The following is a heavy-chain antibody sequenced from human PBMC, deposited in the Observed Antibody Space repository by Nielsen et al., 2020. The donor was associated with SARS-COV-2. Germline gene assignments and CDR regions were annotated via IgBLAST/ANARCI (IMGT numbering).Heavy chain of an antibody. CDR2: IKYDGSVK. D-gene: IGHD3/OR15-3a*01. CDR3: ARKGLGDV. J-gene: IGHJ6*04. V-gene: IGHV3-7*05. Sequence: GGSLRLSCAASGFTFSSYWMSWVRQAPGKGLEWVANIKYDGSVKYYVDSVKGRFTISRDNAKNTLYLQMNSLRVEDMGVYYCARKGLGDVWGKGTTVTVSS. CDR1: GFTFSSYW.